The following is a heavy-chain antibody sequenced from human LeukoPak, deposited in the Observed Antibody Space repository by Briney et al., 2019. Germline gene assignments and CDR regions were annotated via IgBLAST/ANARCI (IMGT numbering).Heavy chain of an antibody. CDR2: IIPIFGTA. Sequence: EASVKVPCKASGYTLTGYYMHWVRQAPGQGLEWMGGIIPIFGTANYAQKFQGRVTITADKSTSTAYMELSSLRSEGTAVYYCARVYDSSGYHAFDYWGQGTLVTVSS. D-gene: IGHD3-22*01. J-gene: IGHJ4*02. CDR1: GYTLTGYY. V-gene: IGHV1-69*06. CDR3: ARVYDSSGYHAFDY.